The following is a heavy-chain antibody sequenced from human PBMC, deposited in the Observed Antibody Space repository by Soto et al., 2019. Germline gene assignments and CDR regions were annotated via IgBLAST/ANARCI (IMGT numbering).Heavy chain of an antibody. Sequence: SVKVSCKASGGTFSSYAISWVRQAPGQGLEWMGGIIPIFGTANYAQKFQGRVTITADESTSTAYMELSSLRSEDTAVYYCARDRVYCSSTSCYSYNWFDPWGQGXLVTVYS. J-gene: IGHJ5*02. CDR3: ARDRVYCSSTSCYSYNWFDP. CDR1: GGTFSSYA. CDR2: IIPIFGTA. V-gene: IGHV1-69*13. D-gene: IGHD2-2*01.